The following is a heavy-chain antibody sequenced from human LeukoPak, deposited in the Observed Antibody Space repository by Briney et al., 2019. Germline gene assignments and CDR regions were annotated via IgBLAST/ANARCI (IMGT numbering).Heavy chain of an antibody. D-gene: IGHD2-2*01. Sequence: GGTLRPSCAASGFTFSSHGMTWVRQAPGKGLEWVSFMTSNGDKTYYADSVKGRFTISRDNSKNTLYLQMNSLRAEDTAVYYCARSYCSSTTCRQNWFDPWGQGTLVTVSS. CDR1: GFTFSSHG. V-gene: IGHV3-23*01. CDR3: ARSYCSSTTCRQNWFDP. J-gene: IGHJ5*02. CDR2: MTSNGDKT.